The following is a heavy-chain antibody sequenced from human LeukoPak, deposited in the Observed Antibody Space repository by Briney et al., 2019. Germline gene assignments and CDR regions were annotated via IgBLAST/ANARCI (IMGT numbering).Heavy chain of an antibody. CDR2: ISSSGITI. D-gene: IGHD3-22*01. CDR3: ARDFSSYYANSVYYGDTWFDY. J-gene: IGHJ4*02. CDR1: GFTFSSYE. V-gene: IGHV3-48*03. Sequence: GGSLRLSCAASGFTFSSYEMNWVRQAPGKGLEGVSYISSSGITIYYADSGKGRFTISRDNAKNSLYLQMNILRDGDTAVYYCARDFSSYYANSVYYGDTWFDYWGKGTLVTVS.